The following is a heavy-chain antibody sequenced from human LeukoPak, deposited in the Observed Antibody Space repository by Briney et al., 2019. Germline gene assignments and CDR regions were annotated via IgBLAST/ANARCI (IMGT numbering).Heavy chain of an antibody. CDR2: INPNSGAT. CDR1: GYTFTIYY. J-gene: IGHJ4*02. D-gene: IGHD2-2*02. Sequence: GASVKVSCTASGYTFTIYYMHWVRQAPGQGLEWMGWINPNSGATSYAQRFQGRVTMTRDTSISTAYMELSGLTSDDTAVYYCARNPPYCTSTSCYNDYWGRGTLVTVSS. V-gene: IGHV1-2*02. CDR3: ARNPPYCTSTSCYNDY.